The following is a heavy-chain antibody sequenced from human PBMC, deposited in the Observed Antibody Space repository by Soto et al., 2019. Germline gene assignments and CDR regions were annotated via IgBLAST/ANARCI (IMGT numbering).Heavy chain of an antibody. Sequence: QVQLVQSGAEVKKSGSSVKVSCKAPGETFRRDVISWVRQAPGQGLEWLGGITPMSGTTDYAQKLQGRVTISAAKSTGTAYFELSSLTFDDTGVYYCARGVSMAGRPGFFHHWGQGSLVTVSS. CDR3: ARGVSMAGRPGFFHH. D-gene: IGHD6-6*01. V-gene: IGHV1-69*06. CDR1: GETFRRDV. J-gene: IGHJ1*01. CDR2: ITPMSGTT.